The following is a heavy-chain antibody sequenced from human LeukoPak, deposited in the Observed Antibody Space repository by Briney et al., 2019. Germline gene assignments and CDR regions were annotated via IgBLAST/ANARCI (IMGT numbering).Heavy chain of an antibody. CDR2: IYYSGST. Sequence: PSETLSLTCTVSGGSISSYYWSWIRQPPGKGLEWIGYIYYSGSTDYNPSLKSRVTISVDTSKNQFSLKLSSVTAADTAVYYCARIHLSYDILTGYYPGYAFDIWGQGTMVTVSS. V-gene: IGHV4-59*01. CDR3: ARIHLSYDILTGYYPGYAFDI. J-gene: IGHJ3*02. CDR1: GGSISSYY. D-gene: IGHD3-9*01.